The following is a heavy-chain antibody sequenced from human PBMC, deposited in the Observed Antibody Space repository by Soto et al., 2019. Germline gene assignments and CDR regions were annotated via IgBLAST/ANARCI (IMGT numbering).Heavy chain of an antibody. CDR3: ARDLNYYYGMDV. CDR2: IYYSGST. Sequence: PSETLSLTCTVSGGSISSYYWSWIRQPPGKGLEWIGYIYYSGSTNHNPSLKSRVTISVDTSKNQFSLKLSSVTAADTAVYYCARDLNYYYGMDVWGQGTTVTGSS. CDR1: GGSISSYY. J-gene: IGHJ6*02. V-gene: IGHV4-59*01.